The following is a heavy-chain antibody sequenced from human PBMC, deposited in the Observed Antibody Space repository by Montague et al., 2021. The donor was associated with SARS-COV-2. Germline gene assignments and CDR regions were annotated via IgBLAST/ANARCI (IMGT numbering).Heavy chain of an antibody. CDR1: GFTFEDYA. Sequence: SLRLSCAASGFTFEDYAMHWVRQAPGKGLEWVSGISWNSGRLDYADYVKGRFTISRDNANNSLYLQMNSLRAEDTALYYCAKGYFHSGYDRSWDYGMDVWGQGTTVTVSS. D-gene: IGHD5-12*01. CDR2: ISWNSGRL. J-gene: IGHJ6*02. V-gene: IGHV3-9*01. CDR3: AKGYFHSGYDRSWDYGMDV.